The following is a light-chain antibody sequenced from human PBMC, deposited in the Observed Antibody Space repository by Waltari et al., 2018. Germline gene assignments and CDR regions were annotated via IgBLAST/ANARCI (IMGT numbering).Light chain of an antibody. V-gene: IGLV2-8*01. CDR3: SSYAGSGTVV. CDR1: SSDIGRYNL. J-gene: IGLJ2*01. Sequence: QSALTQPPSASGSPGQSVAISCTGTSSDIGRYNLVSWYQQDPGKAPKRIVYDVTKRPSGVPDRFSGSKSGNTASLIVSGLHAGDEADYYCSSYAGSGTVVFGGGTKLTVL. CDR2: DVT.